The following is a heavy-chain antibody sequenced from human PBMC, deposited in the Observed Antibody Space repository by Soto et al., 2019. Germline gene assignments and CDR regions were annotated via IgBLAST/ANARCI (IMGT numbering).Heavy chain of an antibody. V-gene: IGHV4-4*02. D-gene: IGHD6-13*01. J-gene: IGHJ5*02. Sequence: SETLSLTCAVSSGSISSSNWWSWVRQPPGKGLEWIGEIYHSGSTNYNPSLKSRVTISVDKSKNQFSLKLSSVTAADTAVYYCARIIPGYSAPEGWFDPWGQGTLVTVSS. CDR2: IYHSGST. CDR1: SGSISSSNW. CDR3: ARIIPGYSAPEGWFDP.